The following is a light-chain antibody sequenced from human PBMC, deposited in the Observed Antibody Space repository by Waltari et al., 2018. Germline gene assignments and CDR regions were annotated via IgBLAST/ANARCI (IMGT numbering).Light chain of an antibody. J-gene: IGLJ2*01. CDR3: YATADKIHGI. V-gene: IGLV3-27*01. CDR2: KDR. Sequence: SYELTQPSSVSVSPGQTARITCQGAVLTKNYVRWFRQKPGQAPVLVIYKDRERPSGIPERFSGSSSGTTVTLTITGAQVDDEADYYCYATADKIHGIFGGGTKLTVL. CDR1: VLTKNY.